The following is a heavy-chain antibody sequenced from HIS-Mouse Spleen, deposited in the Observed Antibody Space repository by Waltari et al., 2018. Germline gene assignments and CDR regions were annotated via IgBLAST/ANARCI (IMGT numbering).Heavy chain of an antibody. CDR3: AREIPYSSSWYDWYFDL. V-gene: IGHV4-39*07. Sequence: QLQLQESCPGLVKPSETLSLTCTVSGGSIRSSRYYWGWIRQPPGKGLEWIGSSYYSGSTYYNPSLKSRVTISVDTSKNQFSLKLSSVTAADTAVYYCAREIPYSSSWYDWYFDLWGRGTLVTVSS. D-gene: IGHD6-13*01. CDR1: GGSIRSSRYY. J-gene: IGHJ2*01. CDR2: SYYSGST.